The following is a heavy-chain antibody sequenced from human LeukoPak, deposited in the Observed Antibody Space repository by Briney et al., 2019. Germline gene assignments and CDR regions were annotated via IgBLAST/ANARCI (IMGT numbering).Heavy chain of an antibody. Sequence: GGSLRLSCAASGFTFSSYEMNWVRQAPGKGLEWVSYISSSGSTIYYADSVKGRFTISRDNAKNSLYLQMNSLRAEDTAVYYCAKAGIAVAGLHFDYWGQGTLVTVSS. CDR3: AKAGIAVAGLHFDY. CDR1: GFTFSSYE. D-gene: IGHD6-19*01. J-gene: IGHJ4*02. CDR2: ISSSGSTI. V-gene: IGHV3-48*03.